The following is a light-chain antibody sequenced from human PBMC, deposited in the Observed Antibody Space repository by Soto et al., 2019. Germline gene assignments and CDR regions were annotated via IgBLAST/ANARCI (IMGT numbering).Light chain of an antibody. CDR1: SSDVGGYNL. Sequence: QSALTQPASVSGSPGQSITISCTGTSSDVGGYNLVSWYQHHPGKAPKFIIYEGSKRPSGISNRFSGSKSGNTASLTISGLQPEDEAAYYCCSYAGTNTWVFGGGTQLTVL. CDR3: CSYAGTNTWV. V-gene: IGLV2-23*01. CDR2: EGS. J-gene: IGLJ3*02.